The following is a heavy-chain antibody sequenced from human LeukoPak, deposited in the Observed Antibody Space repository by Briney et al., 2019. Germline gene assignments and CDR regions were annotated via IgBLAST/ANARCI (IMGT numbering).Heavy chain of an antibody. Sequence: PSETLSLTCTVSGGSISSDNYYWSWIRQHPGKGLEWIGYIYYSGNTYYNPSLESRVTISIDTSKNHFSLKLSSVTAADTAVYYCAGDTGTYYFAYWGQGTLVTVSS. D-gene: IGHD1-7*01. CDR2: IYYSGNT. CDR1: GGSISSDNYY. V-gene: IGHV4-31*03. CDR3: AGDTGTYYFAY. J-gene: IGHJ4*02.